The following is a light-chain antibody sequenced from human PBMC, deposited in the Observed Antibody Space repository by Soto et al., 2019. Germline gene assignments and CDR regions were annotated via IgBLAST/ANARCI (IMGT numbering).Light chain of an antibody. V-gene: IGKV1-5*03. CDR1: QGIRND. J-gene: IGKJ1*01. CDR3: QQYKTYSRT. CDR2: EAS. Sequence: MPQSPSTLSGSVGDRVTITCRASQGIRNDLGWYQQKPGKAPKLLIYEASSLESGVPSRFSGSGSGTEFTLTISSLQPDDFATYYCQQYKTYSRTFGQGTKVDI.